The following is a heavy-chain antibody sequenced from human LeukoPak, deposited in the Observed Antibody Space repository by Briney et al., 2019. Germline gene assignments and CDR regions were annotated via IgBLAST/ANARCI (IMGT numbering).Heavy chain of an antibody. J-gene: IGHJ6*02. CDR3: ARSRRTYYCGSGINTAKYYYYGMDV. Sequence: SETLSLTCAVYGGSFSGYYWSWIRQPPGKGLEWIGEINHSGSTNYNPSLKSRVTISVDTSKNQFSLKLSSVTAADTAVYYCARSRRTYYCGSGINTAKYYYYGMDVWGQGTTVTVSS. D-gene: IGHD3-10*01. CDR2: INHSGST. CDR1: GGSFSGYY. V-gene: IGHV4-34*01.